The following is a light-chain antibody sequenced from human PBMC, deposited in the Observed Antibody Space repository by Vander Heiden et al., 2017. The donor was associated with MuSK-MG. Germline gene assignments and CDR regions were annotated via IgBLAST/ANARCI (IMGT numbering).Light chain of an antibody. CDR3: QQSYITRLT. V-gene: IGKV1-39*01. CDR2: AAS. J-gene: IGKJ4*01. CDR1: QSINNY. Sequence: DIQMTQSPSSLFASVGDRVTITCRASQSINNYLNWYQHKPGKAPKLLIFAASSLQSGVPSRFSGSGSGTEFTLTISSLQPEDFATYYCQQSYITRLTFGGGTKVEIK.